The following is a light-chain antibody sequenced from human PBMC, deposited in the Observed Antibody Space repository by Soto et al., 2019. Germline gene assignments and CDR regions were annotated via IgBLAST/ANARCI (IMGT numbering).Light chain of an antibody. J-gene: IGKJ5*01. V-gene: IGKV3-20*01. CDR3: QQYGSSPIT. CDR2: GAS. Sequence: TQSPSSLSASVVDRITITFPASQSISRWLAWYQQKPGQAPRLLIYGASSRATGIPDRFSGSGSGTDFTLTISRLEPEDFAVYYCQQYGSSPITFGQGTRLEIK. CDR1: QSISRW.